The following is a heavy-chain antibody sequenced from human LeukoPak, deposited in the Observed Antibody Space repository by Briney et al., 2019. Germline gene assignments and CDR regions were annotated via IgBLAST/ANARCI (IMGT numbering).Heavy chain of an antibody. CDR3: ARETYCSGGSCCKGNAFDI. CDR1: GFTFSSYA. Sequence: GGSLRLSCAASGFTFSSYAMHWVRQAPGKGLEWVAVISYDGSNKYYADSVKGRFTISRDYSKNTLHLQMNSLRADDTAMYYCARETYCSGGSCCKGNAFDIWGQGTMVTVSS. V-gene: IGHV3-30*04. D-gene: IGHD2-15*01. J-gene: IGHJ3*02. CDR2: ISYDGSNK.